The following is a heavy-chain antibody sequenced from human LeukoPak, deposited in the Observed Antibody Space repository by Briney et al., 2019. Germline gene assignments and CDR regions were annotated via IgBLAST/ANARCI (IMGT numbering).Heavy chain of an antibody. V-gene: IGHV3-7*03. Sequence: GGSLRLSCAASGFTFSSYWMSWVRQAPGRGLEWVANIKQDGSEKYYVDSVKGRFTISRDNAKNSLYLQMNSLRAEDTAVYYCAREGLYSSSSGGYYYMDVWGKGTTVTVSS. D-gene: IGHD6-6*01. CDR1: GFTFSSYW. CDR3: AREGLYSSSSGGYYYMDV. J-gene: IGHJ6*03. CDR2: IKQDGSEK.